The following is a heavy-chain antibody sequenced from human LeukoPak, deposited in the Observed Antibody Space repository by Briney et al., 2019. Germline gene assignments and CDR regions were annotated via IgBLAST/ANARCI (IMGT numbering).Heavy chain of an antibody. Sequence: SETLSLTCAVYGGSFSGYYWSWIRQPPGKGLEWIGEINHSGSTNYNPSLKSRVTISVDTSKNQFSLKLSSVTAADTAVYYCARRLDYGDPSYWYFDLWGRGTLVTVSS. CDR1: GGSFSGYY. D-gene: IGHD4-17*01. V-gene: IGHV4-34*01. CDR3: ARRLDYGDPSYWYFDL. CDR2: INHSGST. J-gene: IGHJ2*01.